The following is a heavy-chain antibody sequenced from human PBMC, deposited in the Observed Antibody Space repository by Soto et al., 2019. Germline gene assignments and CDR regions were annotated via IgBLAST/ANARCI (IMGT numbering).Heavy chain of an antibody. Sequence: GGSLRLSCAASGFTFSSYWMHWVRQAPGKGLVWVSRINSDGSSTSYADSVKGRFTISRDNAKNTLYLQMNSLRAEDTAVYYCARAPYYDFWSGYLNDYWGQGTLVTVSS. CDR3: ARAPYYDFWSGYLNDY. CDR1: GFTFSSYW. CDR2: INSDGSST. V-gene: IGHV3-74*01. J-gene: IGHJ4*02. D-gene: IGHD3-3*01.